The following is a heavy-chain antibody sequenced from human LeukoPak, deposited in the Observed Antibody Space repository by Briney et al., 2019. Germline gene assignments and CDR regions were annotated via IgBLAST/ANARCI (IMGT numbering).Heavy chain of an antibody. CDR3: ARDQTLFGGLDY. CDR2: INAGNGNT. CDR1: GYTFTSYA. J-gene: IGHJ4*02. Sequence: GASVKASCKASGYTFTSYAMHWVRQAPGQRLEWMGWINAGNGNTKYSQKFQGRVTITRDTSASTAYMELSSLRSEDTAVYYCARDQTLFGGLDYWGQGTLVTVSS. D-gene: IGHD3-10*02. V-gene: IGHV1-3*01.